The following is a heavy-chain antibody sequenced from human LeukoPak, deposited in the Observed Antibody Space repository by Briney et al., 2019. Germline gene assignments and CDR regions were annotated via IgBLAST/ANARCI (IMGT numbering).Heavy chain of an antibody. J-gene: IGHJ5*02. Sequence: GGSLRLSCAASGFTFSRYRMHWVRQGPGEGLEWVSWINSDGSGTTYADSVKGRFTISRDNAKDTLHLQMDSLRAEDTAVYYCARASKASPTTGNWFDPWGQGTLVTVSS. D-gene: IGHD1-1*01. CDR1: GFTFSRYR. V-gene: IGHV3-74*01. CDR3: ARASKASPTTGNWFDP. CDR2: INSDGSGT.